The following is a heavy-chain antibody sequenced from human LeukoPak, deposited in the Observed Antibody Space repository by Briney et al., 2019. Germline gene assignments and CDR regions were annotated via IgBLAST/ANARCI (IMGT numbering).Heavy chain of an antibody. J-gene: IGHJ6*03. V-gene: IGHV3-74*01. CDR1: GFTFTSYW. D-gene: IGHD1-14*01. CDR3: AKDISYYYYYMDV. CDR2: INSDGSST. Sequence: GGSLRLSCAASGFTFTSYWIHWVRQAPGKGLVWVSRINSDGSSTRYADSVKGRFTISRDNAKNTLYLQMNSLRAEDTAVYYCAKDISYYYYYMDVWGKGTTVAISS.